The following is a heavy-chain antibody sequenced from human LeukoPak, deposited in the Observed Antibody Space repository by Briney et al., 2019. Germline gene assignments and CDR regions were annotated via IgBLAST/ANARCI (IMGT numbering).Heavy chain of an antibody. V-gene: IGHV3-7*01. CDR1: GGTFSSYA. CDR3: ARWRHDNGFDY. D-gene: IGHD1-1*01. J-gene: IGHJ4*01. CDR2: IKQDGTEK. Sequence: ASVKVSCKASGGTFSSYAISWVRQAPGKGLEWVANIKQDGTEKYYVDSVKGRFTISRDNAKNSLYLQMNSLRAEDTAVYYCARWRHDNGFDYWGHGTLVTVSS.